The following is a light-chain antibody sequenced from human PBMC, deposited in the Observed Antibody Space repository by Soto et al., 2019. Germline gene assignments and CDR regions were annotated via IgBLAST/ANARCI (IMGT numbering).Light chain of an antibody. CDR2: DAS. CDR3: QHSSNWPT. J-gene: IGKJ4*01. V-gene: IGKV3-11*01. Sequence: IVLTQSPATLSWWPVGIATLSVRASQSVSSYLAWYQQKPGQSPRLIMYDASNRATGIPARFSGSGSGTDFTLTISSLETEDFAVYYCQHSSNWPTFGGGTNVDIK. CDR1: QSVSSY.